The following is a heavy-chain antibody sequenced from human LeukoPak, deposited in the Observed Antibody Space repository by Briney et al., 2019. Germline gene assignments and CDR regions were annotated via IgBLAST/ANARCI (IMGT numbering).Heavy chain of an antibody. Sequence: VASVKVSCKASGYTFTTYGMNWVRQAPGQGLEWMGWISAYNGNTNYAQKLQGRVTMTTDTSTSTAYMELRSLRSDDTAVYYCARDSTRYDFWSGYYYYYYYYMDVWGKGTTVTVSS. V-gene: IGHV1-18*01. CDR3: ARDSTRYDFWSGYYYYYYYYMDV. J-gene: IGHJ6*03. D-gene: IGHD3-3*01. CDR2: ISAYNGNT. CDR1: GYTFTTYG.